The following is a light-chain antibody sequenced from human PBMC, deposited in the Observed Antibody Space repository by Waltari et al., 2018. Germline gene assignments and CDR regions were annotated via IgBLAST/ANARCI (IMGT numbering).Light chain of an antibody. CDR1: SSDVGGYNF. CDR3: SSFRSGTTYV. CDR2: DVS. Sequence: QSALTQPASVSGSPGQSTTFSCTGTSSDVGGYNFVSWYQQHPGKAPKLMIYDVSNRPSGISNRFSGSKSGNTASLTISGLQAEDEADYYCSSFRSGTTYVFGTGTKVTVL. J-gene: IGLJ1*01. V-gene: IGLV2-14*03.